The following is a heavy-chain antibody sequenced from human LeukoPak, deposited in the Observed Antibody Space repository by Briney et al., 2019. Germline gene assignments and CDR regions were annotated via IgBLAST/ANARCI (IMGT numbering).Heavy chain of an antibody. D-gene: IGHD5-18*01. CDR1: GGSISSGSYY. Sequence: PSETLSLTCTVSGGSISSGSYYWSWIRQPAGKGLEWIGRIYTSGSTNYNPSLKSRVTISVDTSQNQFSLKLSSVTAADTAVYYCARDRGYSYGIDYWGQGTPVTVSS. V-gene: IGHV4-61*02. CDR3: ARDRGYSYGIDY. CDR2: IYTSGST. J-gene: IGHJ4*02.